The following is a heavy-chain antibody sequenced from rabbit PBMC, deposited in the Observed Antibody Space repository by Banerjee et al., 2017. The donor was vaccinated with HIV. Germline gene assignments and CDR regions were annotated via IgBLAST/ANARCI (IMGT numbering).Heavy chain of an antibody. D-gene: IGHD1-1*01. CDR2: IYADSSGRT. J-gene: IGHJ3*01. Sequence: QEQLVESGGGLVQPEGSLTLSCTASGFSFSVYYYMCWVRQAPGKGLELIACIYADSSGRTDYASWAKGRFTISKTSSTTVTLQMTSLTAADTATYFCLRWASSGNYYDFWGQGTLVTVS. CDR1: GFSFSVYYY. V-gene: IGHV1S45*01. CDR3: LRWASSGNYYDF.